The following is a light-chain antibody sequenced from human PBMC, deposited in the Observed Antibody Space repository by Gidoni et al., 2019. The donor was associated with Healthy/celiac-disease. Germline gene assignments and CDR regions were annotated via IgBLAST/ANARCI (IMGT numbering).Light chain of an antibody. V-gene: IGKV3-15*01. CDR1: HGVSSN. CDR3: QQYNNWPRT. CDR2: GAS. Sequence: EIVTTQSPAIMSVPPGEGATPSCRTRHGVSSNLAWYQQKPGQAPRLLIDGASTRATGIPDRFSGSGSGTEFTLTISSLQSEDFAVYYCQQYNNWPRTFGQGTKLDIK. J-gene: IGKJ2*01.